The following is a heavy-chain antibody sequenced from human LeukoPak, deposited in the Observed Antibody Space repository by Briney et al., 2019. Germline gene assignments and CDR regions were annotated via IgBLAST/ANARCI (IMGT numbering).Heavy chain of an antibody. CDR3: ARVRYSSGWYYFDY. J-gene: IGHJ4*02. V-gene: IGHV3-74*01. D-gene: IGHD6-19*01. CDR2: INSDGSST. CDR1: GFTFSSYW. Sequence: GGSLRLSCAASGFTFSSYWMHWVRQAPGKGLVWVSRINSDGSSTSYADSVKGRFTISRDNAKNTLYLQMNSLRAEVTAVYYCARVRYSSGWYYFDYWGQGTLVTVSS.